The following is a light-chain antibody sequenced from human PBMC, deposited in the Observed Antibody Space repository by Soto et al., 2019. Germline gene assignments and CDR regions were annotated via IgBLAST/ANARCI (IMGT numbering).Light chain of an antibody. CDR3: MQALQTPT. CDR2: LGS. J-gene: IGKJ2*01. CDR1: QSLLHSNGYNY. V-gene: IGKV2-28*01. Sequence: DIVMTQSPLSLPVTPGEPASISCRSSQSLLHSNGYNYLDWYLQKPGQSPQLLIYLGSNRASGVADRFRGSGSGTDFTLKISRVEAEDVGVYYCMQALQTPTFGQGTKLEIK.